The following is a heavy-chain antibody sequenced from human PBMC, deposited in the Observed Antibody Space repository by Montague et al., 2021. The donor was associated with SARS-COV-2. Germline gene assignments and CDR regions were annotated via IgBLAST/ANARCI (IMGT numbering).Heavy chain of an antibody. V-gene: IGHV2-70*01. Sequence: PALVKPTQTLTLTCTFSGFSLSTSGMCVSWIRQPSGKALEWLAXXXWXXXKYXSTSLKTRLTISKDTSKNPVVLTMTNMDPVDTATYYCARTTMITFGGVIVPFDYWGQGTLVTVSS. CDR2: XXWXXXK. D-gene: IGHD3-16*02. J-gene: IGHJ4*02. CDR3: ARTTMITFGGVIVPFDY. CDR1: GFSLSTSGMC.